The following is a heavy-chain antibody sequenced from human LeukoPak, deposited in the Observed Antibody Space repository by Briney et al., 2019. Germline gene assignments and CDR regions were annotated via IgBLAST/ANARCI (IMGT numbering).Heavy chain of an antibody. V-gene: IGHV4-39*01. J-gene: IGHJ4*02. D-gene: IGHD5-18*01. CDR1: GGSISSSSYY. Sequence: PSETLSLTCTVSGGSISSSSYYWGWIRQPPGKGLEWIGSIYYSGSTYYNPSLKSRVTISVDTSKNQFSLKLSSVTAADTAVYCCARSWGYSYERYFDYWGQGTLVTVSS. CDR3: ARSWGYSYERYFDY. CDR2: IYYSGST.